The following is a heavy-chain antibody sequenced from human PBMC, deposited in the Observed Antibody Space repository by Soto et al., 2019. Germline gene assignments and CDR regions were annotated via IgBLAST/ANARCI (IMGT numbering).Heavy chain of an antibody. CDR2: IKQDGSER. CDR3: ASARHIGP. V-gene: IGHV3-7*01. D-gene: IGHD2-21*01. Sequence: VGSLRLSCAVSGFTFGNYWMSWVRQAPGKGPEWVANIKQDGSERNYVDSVKGRFTISRDNAENSLYLQMNSLRVEDTGVYYCASARHIGPWGQGTLVTVSS. J-gene: IGHJ5*02. CDR1: GFTFGNYW.